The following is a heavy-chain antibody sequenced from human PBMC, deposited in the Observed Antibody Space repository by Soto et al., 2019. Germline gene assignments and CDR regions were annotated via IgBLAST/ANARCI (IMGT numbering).Heavy chain of an antibody. CDR2: ISGSGGST. V-gene: IGHV3-23*01. J-gene: IGHJ6*02. CDR3: AKGLTGTTMAAFYYYYYGMDV. CDR1: GLTFSSYA. D-gene: IGHD1-7*01. Sequence: GGSLRLSCAASGLTFSSYAMSWVRQAPGKGLEWVSAISGSGGSTYYADSVKGRFTISRDNSKNTLYLQMNSLRAEDTAVYYCAKGLTGTTMAAFYYYYYGMDVWGQGTTVTVSS.